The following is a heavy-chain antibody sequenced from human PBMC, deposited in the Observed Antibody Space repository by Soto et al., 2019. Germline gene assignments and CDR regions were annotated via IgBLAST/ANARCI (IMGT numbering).Heavy chain of an antibody. Sequence: EVQLLESGGGLVQPGGSLRLSYAASGFTFSSYAMTWVRQTPGQGLRWVSTVTAGGDNTYHADSVKGRFTISRDTSKNTLYLQMNSLRVEDTAIYHCARLYSRAYDIWSQGTMVTVSS. CDR1: GFTFSSYA. V-gene: IGHV3-23*01. J-gene: IGHJ3*02. CDR3: ARLYSRAYDI. D-gene: IGHD2-15*01. CDR2: VTAGGDNT.